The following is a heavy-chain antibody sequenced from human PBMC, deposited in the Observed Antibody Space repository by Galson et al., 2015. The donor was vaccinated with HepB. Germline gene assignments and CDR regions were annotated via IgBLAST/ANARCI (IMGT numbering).Heavy chain of an antibody. CDR2: INPNSGGT. D-gene: IGHD2-2*02. CDR1: GYTFTGYY. Sequence: SVKVSCKASGYTFTGYYMHWVRQAPGQGLEWMGWINPNSGGTNYAQKFQGRVTMTRDTSISTAYMELSRLRSDDTAVYYCARVGRYCSSTSCYTRYYGMDVWGQGTTVTVSS. V-gene: IGHV1-2*02. J-gene: IGHJ6*02. CDR3: ARVGRYCSSTSCYTRYYGMDV.